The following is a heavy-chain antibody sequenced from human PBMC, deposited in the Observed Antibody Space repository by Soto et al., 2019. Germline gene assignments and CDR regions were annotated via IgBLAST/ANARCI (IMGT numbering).Heavy chain of an antibody. CDR2: INSGNGNT. D-gene: IGHD3-22*01. V-gene: IGHV1-3*01. CDR1: GYDFTRHG. Sequence: QVQLVQSGAEVKKPGASLKVSCNASGYDFTRHGIQWVRQAPGQRLEWMGWINSGNGNTKYSQKFHGRVSFTRDTSANAVYMELSSLTSEDTAVYFCARDKLDYYDSFGNSHVGDVFDIWGQGTMVTVSS. J-gene: IGHJ3*02. CDR3: ARDKLDYYDSFGNSHVGDVFDI.